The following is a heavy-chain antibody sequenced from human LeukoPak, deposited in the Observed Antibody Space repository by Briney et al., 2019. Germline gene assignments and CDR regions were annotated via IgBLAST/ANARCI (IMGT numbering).Heavy chain of an antibody. Sequence: SETLSLTCAVSGGSISSSYWSWIRQPPGKGLEWIGYIYYSGSTNYNPSLKSRVTISVDTSKNQFSLKLSSVTAADTAVYYCSRGLGSTSFWGQGTLVTVSS. D-gene: IGHD6-6*01. CDR2: IYYSGST. V-gene: IGHV4-59*01. J-gene: IGHJ4*02. CDR3: SRGLGSTSF. CDR1: GGSISSSY.